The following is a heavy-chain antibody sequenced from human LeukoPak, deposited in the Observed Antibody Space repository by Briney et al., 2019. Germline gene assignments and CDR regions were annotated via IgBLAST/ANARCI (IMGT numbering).Heavy chain of an antibody. Sequence: TGGSLRLSCAASGFSFTNYYMHWVRQAPGKGLVWVSRINNDGSGTSYADSVKGRFTVSRDNAKNTLYLQMNSLRAEDTAVYYCARDPAASSLTRFNSWGQGTLVTVSS. CDR1: GFSFTNYY. V-gene: IGHV3-74*01. J-gene: IGHJ4*02. CDR3: ARDPAASSLTRFNS. CDR2: INNDGSGT. D-gene: IGHD6-13*01.